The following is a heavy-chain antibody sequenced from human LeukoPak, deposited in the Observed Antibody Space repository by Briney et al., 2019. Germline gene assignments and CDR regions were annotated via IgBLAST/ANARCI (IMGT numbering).Heavy chain of an antibody. J-gene: IGHJ3*02. Sequence: PGGSLRLSCAASGFTFSSSAMSWVRQAPGKGLEWVSSITDSGDGTYYADSVRGLFTISRDIFKNTLYLQMNSLRAEDTAVYHCVKSAGKDGYRDVFDIWGQGTVVTVSS. V-gene: IGHV3-23*01. D-gene: IGHD5-24*01. CDR3: VKSAGKDGYRDVFDI. CDR2: ITDSGDGT. CDR1: GFTFSSSA.